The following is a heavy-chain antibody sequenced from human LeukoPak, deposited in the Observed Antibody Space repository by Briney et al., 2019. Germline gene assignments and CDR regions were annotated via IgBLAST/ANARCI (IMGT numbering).Heavy chain of an antibody. CDR1: VGSISSSSYY. V-gene: IGHV4-39*01. CDR2: IYYSGST. Sequence: SETLSLTCTVSVGSISSSSYYWGWIRQPPGKGLEWIGSIYYSGSTYYNPSLKSRVTISVDTSKNQFSLKLSSVTAADTAVYYCARHMIVVVTYDAFDIWGQGTMVTVSS. D-gene: IGHD3-22*01. J-gene: IGHJ3*02. CDR3: ARHMIVVVTYDAFDI.